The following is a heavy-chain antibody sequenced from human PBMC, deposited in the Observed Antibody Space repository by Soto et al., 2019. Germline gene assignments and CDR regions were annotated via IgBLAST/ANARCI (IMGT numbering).Heavy chain of an antibody. D-gene: IGHD3-22*01. J-gene: IGHJ3*02. CDR1: GYSFTSYW. CDR2: IDPSDSYT. CDR3: ARLSTMIVVVPSAFDI. Sequence: PGESLEISCKGSGYSFTSYWISWVRQMPGKGLEWMGRIDPSDSYTNYSPSFQGHVTISADKSISTAYLQWSSLKASDTAMYYCARLSTMIVVVPSAFDIWGQGTMVTVSS. V-gene: IGHV5-10-1*01.